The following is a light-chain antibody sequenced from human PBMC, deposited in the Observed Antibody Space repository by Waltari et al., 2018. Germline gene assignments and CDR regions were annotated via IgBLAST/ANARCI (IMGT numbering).Light chain of an antibody. CDR1: SSDGGGYNY. V-gene: IGLV2-14*01. CDR2: DVS. CDR3: SSYTSSSTVV. J-gene: IGLJ2*01. Sequence: QSALTQPASVSGSPGQSITISCTGTSSDGGGYNYVSWYQQHPDKAPKLMIYDVSKRPSGVSNRFSGSKSGNTASLTISGLQAEDEADYYCSSYTSSSTVVFGGGTKLTVL.